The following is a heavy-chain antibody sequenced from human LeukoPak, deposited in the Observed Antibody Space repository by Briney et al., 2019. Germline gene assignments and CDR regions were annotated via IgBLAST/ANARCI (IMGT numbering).Heavy chain of an antibody. Sequence: GGSLRLSCAASGFTFDDYTMPWVRQAPGKGLEWVSLFRWDGGRPYYADSVKGRFTISRDNSKNSLYLQMNSLRTEDTALYYCAKDRGSGARGYYFDYWGQGTLVTVSS. V-gene: IGHV3-43*01. CDR2: FRWDGGRP. CDR3: AKDRGSGARGYYFDY. CDR1: GFTFDDYT. D-gene: IGHD3-10*01. J-gene: IGHJ4*02.